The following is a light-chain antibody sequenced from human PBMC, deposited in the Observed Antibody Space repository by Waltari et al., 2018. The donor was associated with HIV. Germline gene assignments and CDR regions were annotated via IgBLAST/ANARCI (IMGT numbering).Light chain of an antibody. J-gene: IGKJ1*01. V-gene: IGKV1-39*01. CDR1: QSISSY. CDR3: QQSYSAPWT. Sequence: DIQMTQSPSSLSASVGDRVTITCRASQSISSYLNWYQQKPGKAPKLLIYAASNLQTGVPSRFSGSGSGEDFTLTRSSLQPEDFATYYCQQSYSAPWTFGQGTKVEVK. CDR2: AAS.